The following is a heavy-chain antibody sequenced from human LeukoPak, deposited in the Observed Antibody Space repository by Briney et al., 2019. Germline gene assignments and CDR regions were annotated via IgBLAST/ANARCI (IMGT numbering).Heavy chain of an antibody. Sequence: GGSLRLSCAASGFTFSSYGMSWVRQAPGKGLEWVSVISGSGGSTYYADSVKGRFTISRDNSKNTLYLQMNSLRVEDTAVYYCAKKTTVTTVDYWGQGTLVTVSS. CDR3: AKKTTVTTVDY. CDR2: ISGSGGST. CDR1: GFTFSSYG. V-gene: IGHV3-23*01. J-gene: IGHJ4*02. D-gene: IGHD4-17*01.